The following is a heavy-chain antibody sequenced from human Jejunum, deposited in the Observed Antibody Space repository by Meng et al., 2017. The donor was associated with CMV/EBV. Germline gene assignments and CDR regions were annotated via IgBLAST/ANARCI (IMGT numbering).Heavy chain of an antibody. Sequence: FTFSIYGMQWVRQAPGKGLEWVAFIPYVGSNEFYADSVKGRFTISRDNAKNTLYLQMNSLRAEDTAVYYCARGGSSYSYYYGMDVWGQGTTVTVSS. CDR3: ARGGSSYSYYYGMDV. CDR1: FTFSIYG. D-gene: IGHD2-15*01. CDR2: IPYVGSNE. J-gene: IGHJ6*02. V-gene: IGHV3-33*05.